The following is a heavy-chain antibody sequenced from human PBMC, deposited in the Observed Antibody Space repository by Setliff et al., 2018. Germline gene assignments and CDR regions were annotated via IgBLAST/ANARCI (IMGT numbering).Heavy chain of an antibody. CDR3: TREASVDFWSGYPYYYYMDV. CDR1: GFTFGDYA. V-gene: IGHV3-49*04. CDR2: IRSKAYGGTT. J-gene: IGHJ6*03. Sequence: PGESLKISCTASGFTFGDYAMSWVRQAPGKGLEWVGFIRSKAYGGTTEYAASVKGRFTIPRDDSKSIAYLQMNSLKTEDTAVYYCTREASVDFWSGYPYYYYMDVWGKGTTVTVSS. D-gene: IGHD3-3*01.